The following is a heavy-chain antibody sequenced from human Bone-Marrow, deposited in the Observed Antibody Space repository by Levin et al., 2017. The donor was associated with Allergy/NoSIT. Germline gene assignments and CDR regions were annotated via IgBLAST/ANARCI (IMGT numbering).Heavy chain of an antibody. D-gene: IGHD3-3*01. J-gene: IGHJ4*02. Sequence: QPGGSLRLSCAASGFTFSSYEMNWVRQAPGKGLEWVSYISSSGSTIYYADSVKGRFTISRDNAKNSLYLQMNSLRAEDTAVYYCARDEPYYDFWSGYYKPLYFDYWGQGTLVTVSS. V-gene: IGHV3-48*03. CDR1: GFTFSSYE. CDR3: ARDEPYYDFWSGYYKPLYFDY. CDR2: ISSSGSTI.